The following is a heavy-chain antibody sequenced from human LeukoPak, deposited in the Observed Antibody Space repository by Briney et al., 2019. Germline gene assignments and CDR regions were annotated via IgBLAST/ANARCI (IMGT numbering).Heavy chain of an antibody. CDR1: GYTLTGYY. D-gene: IGHD6-13*01. CDR3: AAVAAAGTWDVGY. CDR2: INPNSGGT. Sequence: ASVKVPCRASGYTLTGYYMHWVRQAPGQGLEWMGWINPNSGGTNYAQKFQGRVTMTRDTSISTAYMELSRLRSDDTAVYYCAAVAAAGTWDVGYWGQGTLVTVSS. V-gene: IGHV1-2*02. J-gene: IGHJ4*02.